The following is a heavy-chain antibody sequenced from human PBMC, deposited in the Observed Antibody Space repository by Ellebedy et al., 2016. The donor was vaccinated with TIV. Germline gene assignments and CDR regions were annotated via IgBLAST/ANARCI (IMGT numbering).Heavy chain of an antibody. CDR3: ARDQWLGRAYYFDY. CDR2: IKQDGSEK. D-gene: IGHD6-19*01. Sequence: GESLKISCAASGFSFNIYWMSWVRQTPGKGLEWVANIKQDGSEKYSIDSVKGRFSISRDNAKNSMYLQMNSLRDEDTAVYYCARDQWLGRAYYFDYWGQGTLLTVSS. CDR1: GFSFNIYW. V-gene: IGHV3-7*01. J-gene: IGHJ4*02.